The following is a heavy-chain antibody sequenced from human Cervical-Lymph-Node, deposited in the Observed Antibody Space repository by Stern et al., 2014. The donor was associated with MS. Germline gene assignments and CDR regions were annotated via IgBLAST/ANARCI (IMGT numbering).Heavy chain of an antibody. CDR3: ARTKTVTTYYGMDV. CDR1: GYTFTDYY. D-gene: IGHD4-17*01. Sequence: QVQLVESGAEVKKPGASVKVSCKASGYTFTDYYLHWVRQAPGQELEWMGWINPVHGGTNCAQKFQGRVTMTRDTAISTAYMELSRLTSDDTAVYYCARTKTVTTYYGMDVWGQGTTVTVSS. V-gene: IGHV1-2*02. J-gene: IGHJ6*02. CDR2: INPVHGGT.